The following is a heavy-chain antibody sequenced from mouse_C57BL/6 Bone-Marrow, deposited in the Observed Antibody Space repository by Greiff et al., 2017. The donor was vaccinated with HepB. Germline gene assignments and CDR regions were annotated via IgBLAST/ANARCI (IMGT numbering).Heavy chain of an antibody. CDR3: ARSGLGSLAPYYFDY. Sequence: QVQLKQPGAELVMPGASVKLSCKASGYTFTSYWMHWVKQRPGQGLEWIGEIDPSDSYTNYNQKFKGKSTLTVDKSSSTAYMQLSSLTSEDSAVYYCARSGLGSLAPYYFDYWGQGTTLTVSS. CDR2: IDPSDSYT. V-gene: IGHV1-69*01. CDR1: GYTFTSYW. J-gene: IGHJ2*01. D-gene: IGHD2-2*01.